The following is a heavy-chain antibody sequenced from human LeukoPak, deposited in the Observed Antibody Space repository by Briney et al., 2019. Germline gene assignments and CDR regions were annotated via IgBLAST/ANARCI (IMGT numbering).Heavy chain of an antibody. CDR2: INLNSGGT. J-gene: IGHJ5*02. Sequence: ASVKVSCKASGYTFTGYYMHWVRQAPGQGLEWMGWINLNSGGTNYAQKFQGRVTMTRDTSISTAYMELSRLRSDDTAVYYCARILSGPWRWFDPWGQGTLVTVSS. CDR3: ARILSGPWRWFDP. V-gene: IGHV1-2*02. CDR1: GYTFTGYY. D-gene: IGHD3-3*01.